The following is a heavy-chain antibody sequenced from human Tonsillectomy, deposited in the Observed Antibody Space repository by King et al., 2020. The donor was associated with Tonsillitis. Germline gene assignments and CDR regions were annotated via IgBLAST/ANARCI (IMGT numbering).Heavy chain of an antibody. CDR2: IAYDASYE. D-gene: IGHD2-15*01. V-gene: IGHV3-30*18. CDR3: AKDCSVLSDLYFDL. CDR1: GFPFSNYG. Sequence: VQLVESGGGVVQPGRSLRLSCAASGFPFSNYGMHWVRQAPGKGLEWVALIAYDASYENYADSVKVRFAISRDNSKHTLYLEMNSLRVEDTAVYYCAKDCSVLSDLYFDLWGRGTQVTVPS. J-gene: IGHJ2*01.